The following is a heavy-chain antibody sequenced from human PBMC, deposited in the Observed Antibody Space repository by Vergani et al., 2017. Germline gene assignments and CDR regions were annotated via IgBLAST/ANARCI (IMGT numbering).Heavy chain of an antibody. CDR2: ISSSSSYI. CDR1: GFTFSSYS. D-gene: IGHD3-22*01. V-gene: IGHV3-21*01. CDR3: AGDFSYDSSGYYYPDAFDI. J-gene: IGHJ3*02. Sequence: EVQLVESGGGLVKPGGSLRISCAASGFTFSSYSMNWVRQAPGKGLEWVSSISSSSSYIYYADSVKGRFTISRDNAKNSLYLQMNSLRAEDTAVYYCAGDFSYDSSGYYYPDAFDIWGQGTMVTVSS.